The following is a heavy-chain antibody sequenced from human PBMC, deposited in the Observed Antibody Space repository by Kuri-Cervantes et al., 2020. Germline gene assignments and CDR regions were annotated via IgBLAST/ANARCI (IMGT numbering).Heavy chain of an antibody. CDR2: ISSSGSTI. CDR1: GFTFSDYY. J-gene: IGHJ6*03. CDR3: ARGDSLLGGPNYYYYYMDV. D-gene: IGHD3-16*01. V-gene: IGHV3-11*04. Sequence: GESLKISCAASGFTFSDYYMSWIRQAPGKGLEWASYISSSGSTIYYADPVKGRFTISRDNAKNSLYLQMNSLRAEDTAVYYCARGDSLLGGPNYYYYYMDVWGKGTTVTVSS.